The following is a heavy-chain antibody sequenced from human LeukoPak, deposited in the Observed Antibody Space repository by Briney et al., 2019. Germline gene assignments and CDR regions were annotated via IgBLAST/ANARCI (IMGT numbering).Heavy chain of an antibody. CDR3: ARDGLLTIVVVPAALGSFDY. CDR1: GYTFTSYG. V-gene: IGHV1-18*01. J-gene: IGHJ4*02. CDR2: ISAYNGNT. Sequence: ASVKVSCKASGYTFTSYGISWVRQAPGQGLEWMGWISAYNGNTNYAQKLQGRVTITTDTSTSTAYMELRTLRSGDTAVYYCARDGLLTIVVVPAALGSFDYWGQGTLVTVSS. D-gene: IGHD2-2*01.